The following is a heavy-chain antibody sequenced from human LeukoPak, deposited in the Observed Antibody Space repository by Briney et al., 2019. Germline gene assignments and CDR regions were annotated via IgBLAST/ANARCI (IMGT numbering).Heavy chain of an antibody. V-gene: IGHV4-34*01. J-gene: IGHJ5*02. CDR3: ARGYPLGYSSSCGWFDP. CDR2: INHSGST. Sequence: PSETLSLTCAVYGGSFSGYYWSWIRQPPGKGLEWIGEINHSGSTNYNPSLKSRVTISVDTSKNQFSLKLSSVTAADTAVYYCARGYPLGYSSSCGWFDPWGQGTLVTVSS. D-gene: IGHD6-13*01. CDR1: GGSFSGYY.